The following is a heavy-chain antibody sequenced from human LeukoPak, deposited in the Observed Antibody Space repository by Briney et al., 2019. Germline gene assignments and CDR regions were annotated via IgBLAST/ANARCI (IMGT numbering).Heavy chain of an antibody. Sequence: GESLKISCKGSGYTFSSYWIGWVRHMPGKGLEWTGIIYPGDSDTRYSPSFQGQVTISADKSISTAYLQWSSLKASDSAMYYCARRSSSSWAFDIWGQGTMVTVSS. CDR2: IYPGDSDT. CDR3: ARRSSSSWAFDI. D-gene: IGHD6-6*01. J-gene: IGHJ3*02. V-gene: IGHV5-51*01. CDR1: GYTFSSYW.